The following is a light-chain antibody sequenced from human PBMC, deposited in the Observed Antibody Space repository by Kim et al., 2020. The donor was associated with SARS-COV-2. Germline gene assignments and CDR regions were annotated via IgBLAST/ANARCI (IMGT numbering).Light chain of an antibody. J-gene: IGLJ3*02. Sequence: QSALSQPASVSGSPGQSVTISCTGSSSDIGAYDYVSCYQQHPHKAPKLVIYDVNERPSGVSNRFSGSKSGNTASLTISGLQAEDEADYYGSSYTSSTTLGVFGGGTK. CDR3: SSYTSSTTLGV. CDR1: SSDIGAYDY. CDR2: DVN. V-gene: IGLV2-14*01.